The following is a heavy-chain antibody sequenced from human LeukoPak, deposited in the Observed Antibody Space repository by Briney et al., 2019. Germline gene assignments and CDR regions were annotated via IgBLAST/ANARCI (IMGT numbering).Heavy chain of an antibody. V-gene: IGHV3-30-3*01. CDR1: GFTFSSYA. D-gene: IGHD3-22*01. CDR2: ISYDGSNK. Sequence: GGSLRLSCAASGFTFSSYAMHWVRQAPGKGLEWVAVISYDGSNKYYADSVKGRFTISRDNSKSTLYLQMNSLRAEDTAVYYCARALHFYDSSGYYGYWGQGTLVTVSS. CDR3: ARALHFYDSSGYYGY. J-gene: IGHJ4*02.